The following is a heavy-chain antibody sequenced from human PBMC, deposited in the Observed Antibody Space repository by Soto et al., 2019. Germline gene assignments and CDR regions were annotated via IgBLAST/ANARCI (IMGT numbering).Heavy chain of an antibody. J-gene: IGHJ4*02. D-gene: IGHD3-3*01. CDR3: ARVEAESSVFDY. Sequence: GASVKVSCKASGGTFSSYAISWVRQAPGQGLEWMGGIIPIFGTANYAQKFQGRVTITADKSTSTAYMELSSLRPEDTAVYYCARVEAESSVFDYWGQGTLVTVSS. V-gene: IGHV1-69*06. CDR1: GGTFSSYA. CDR2: IIPIFGTA.